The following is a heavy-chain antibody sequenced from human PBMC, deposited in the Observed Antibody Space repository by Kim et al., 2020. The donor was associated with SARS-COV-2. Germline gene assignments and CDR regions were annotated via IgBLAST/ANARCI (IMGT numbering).Heavy chain of an antibody. CDR2: IIGSGGDT. CDR1: GFPFTGYT. D-gene: IGHD2-21*01. Sequence: GGSLRLSCAASGFPFTGYTMNWVRQAPGKGLEWVSGIIGSGGDTYYADSVKGRFTISRDNSKSTLYLHMSSLRADDTALYYCAKGFGGDRAYWGQGTLVTVSS. V-gene: IGHV3-23*01. J-gene: IGHJ4*02. CDR3: AKGFGGDRAY.